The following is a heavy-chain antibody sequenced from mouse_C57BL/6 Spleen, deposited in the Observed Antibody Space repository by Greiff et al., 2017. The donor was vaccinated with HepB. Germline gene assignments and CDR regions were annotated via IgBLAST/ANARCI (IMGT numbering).Heavy chain of an antibody. CDR3: ARNYGSSQDYYAMDY. J-gene: IGHJ4*01. D-gene: IGHD1-1*01. CDR1: GYTFTSYW. V-gene: IGHV1-64*01. CDR2: IHPNSGST. Sequence: VKLQQPGAELVKPGASVKLSCKASGYTFTSYWMHWVKQRPGQGLEWIGMIHPNSGSTNYNEKFKSKATLTVDKSSSTAYMQLSSLTSEDSAVYYCARNYGSSQDYYAMDYWGQGTSVTVSS.